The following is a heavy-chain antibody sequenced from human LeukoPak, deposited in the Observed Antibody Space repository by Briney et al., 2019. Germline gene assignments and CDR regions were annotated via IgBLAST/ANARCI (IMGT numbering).Heavy chain of an antibody. CDR2: INHSGST. J-gene: IGHJ6*03. CDR1: GGSFSGYY. CDR3: QVGATYAYYYMDV. Sequence: SETLSLTCAVYGGSFSGYYWSWLRQPPGKGLEWVGEINHSGSTNYNPSLKSRVTISVDTSKNQFSLKLSSVTAADTAVYYCQVGATYAYYYMDVWGKGTTVTISS. V-gene: IGHV4-34*01. D-gene: IGHD1-26*01.